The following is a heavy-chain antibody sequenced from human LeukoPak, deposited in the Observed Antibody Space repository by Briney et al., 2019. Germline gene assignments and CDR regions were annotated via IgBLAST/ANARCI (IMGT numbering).Heavy chain of an antibody. D-gene: IGHD6-13*01. CDR2: INSDGTGT. CDR3: ATHWGYSSTWQTSDY. J-gene: IGHJ4*02. CDR1: GFTFSSYW. V-gene: IGHV3-74*01. Sequence: GGSLRLSCAASGFTFSSYWMHWVRQAPGKGLVWVSRINSDGTGTSYADSVKGRFTISRDNAKNTLYLQMNSLRAEDTAVYYCATHWGYSSTWQTSDYWGQGTLVTVSS.